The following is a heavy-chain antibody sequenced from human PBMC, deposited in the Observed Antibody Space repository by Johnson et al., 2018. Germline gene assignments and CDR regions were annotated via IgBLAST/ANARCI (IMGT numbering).Heavy chain of an antibody. V-gene: IGHV3-30*18. CDR1: GFTFSRYG. CDR2: ISFDGSQR. D-gene: IGHD3-10*01. CDR3: AKADGSGNYMDF. J-gene: IGHJ6*03. Sequence: QVQLVESVGGVVQPGRSLRLSCVASGFTFSRYGMHWVRQAPGKGLEWVAVISFDGSQRYYTDSVKGRFTISRDNSKNTLFVRMNSLRTEDTALYHCAKADGSGNYMDFWGKGTTVTVSS.